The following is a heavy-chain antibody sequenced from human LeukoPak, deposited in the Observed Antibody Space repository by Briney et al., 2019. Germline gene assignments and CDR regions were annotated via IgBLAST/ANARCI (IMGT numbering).Heavy chain of an antibody. J-gene: IGHJ5*02. CDR3: ARNIKGLVGATYTWFDP. D-gene: IGHD1-26*01. CDR1: GGSISSSSYY. Sequence: SETLSLTCTVSGGSISSSSYYWGWIRQPPGKGLEWIGSIYYSGSTYYNPSLKSRVTISVDTSKNQFSLKLSSVTAADTAVYYCARNIKGLVGATYTWFDPWGQGTLVTVSS. V-gene: IGHV4-39*01. CDR2: IYYSGST.